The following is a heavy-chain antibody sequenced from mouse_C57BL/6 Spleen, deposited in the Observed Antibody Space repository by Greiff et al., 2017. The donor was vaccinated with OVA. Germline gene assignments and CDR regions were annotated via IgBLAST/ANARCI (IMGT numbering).Heavy chain of an antibody. D-gene: IGHD2-1*01. CDR2: IDPTGGGT. V-gene: IGHV1-72*01. CDR1: GYTFTSYW. Sequence: VQLQQPGAELVKPGASVKLSCKASGYTFTSYWMHWVKQRPGRGLEWIGRIDPTGGGTKYNEKFKSKATLTVDKPSSTAYMQLSSLTSEDSAVYYCARSYYGNRRAMDYWGQGTSVTVSS. J-gene: IGHJ4*01. CDR3: ARSYYGNRRAMDY.